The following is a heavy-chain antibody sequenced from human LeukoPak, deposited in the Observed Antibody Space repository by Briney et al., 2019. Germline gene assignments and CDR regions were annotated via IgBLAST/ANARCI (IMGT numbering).Heavy chain of an antibody. CDR1: GGSISSSSYY. Sequence: SETLSLTCTVSGGSISSSSYYWGWIRQPPGKGLEWIGSVYYTGSTYYNPSLKSRVTISVDTSKNQFSLTLTSVTATDTAVYYCASDSSGYYFFDYWGQGTLVTVS. V-gene: IGHV4-39*02. CDR3: ASDSSGYYFFDY. CDR2: VYYTGST. J-gene: IGHJ4*02. D-gene: IGHD3-22*01.